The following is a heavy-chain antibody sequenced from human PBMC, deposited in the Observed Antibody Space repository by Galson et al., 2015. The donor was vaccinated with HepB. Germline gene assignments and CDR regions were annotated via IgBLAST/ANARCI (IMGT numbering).Heavy chain of an antibody. Sequence: SLRLSCAASGFTFSSYAMSWVRQAPGKGLEWVSAISGSGGSTYYADSVKGRFTISRDNSKNTLYLQMNSLRAEDTAVYYCANQLLVGALAAYWGQETLVTVSS. J-gene: IGHJ4*02. CDR1: GFTFSSYA. CDR3: ANQLLVGALAAY. D-gene: IGHD6-19*01. CDR2: ISGSGGST. V-gene: IGHV3-23*01.